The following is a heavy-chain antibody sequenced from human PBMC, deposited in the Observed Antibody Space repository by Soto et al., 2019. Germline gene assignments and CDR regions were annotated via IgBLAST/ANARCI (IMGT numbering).Heavy chain of an antibody. V-gene: IGHV3-9*01. CDR3: AKAGGSGSHYFDY. CDR2: ISWNSGSI. J-gene: IGHJ4*02. Sequence: GGSLRLSCAASGFTFDDYAMHWVRQAPGKGLEWVSGISWNSGSIGYADSVKGRFTISRENAKNSLYLQMNSLRAEDTALYYCAKAGGSGSHYFDYWGQGTLVTVSS. CDR1: GFTFDDYA. D-gene: IGHD6-19*01.